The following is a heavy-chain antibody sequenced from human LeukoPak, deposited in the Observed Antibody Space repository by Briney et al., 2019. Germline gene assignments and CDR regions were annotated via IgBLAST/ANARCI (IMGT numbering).Heavy chain of an antibody. CDR3: AKAYGSGVGYYFDY. D-gene: IGHD3-10*01. CDR2: ISYDGSNK. J-gene: IGHJ4*02. CDR1: GFTFSSYG. V-gene: IGHV3-30*18. Sequence: PGGSLRLSCAASGFTFSSYGMHWVRQAPGKGLEWVAVISYDGSNKYYADSVKGRFTISRDNSKNTLYLLMNSLRAEDTAVYYCAKAYGSGVGYYFDYWGQGTLVTVSS.